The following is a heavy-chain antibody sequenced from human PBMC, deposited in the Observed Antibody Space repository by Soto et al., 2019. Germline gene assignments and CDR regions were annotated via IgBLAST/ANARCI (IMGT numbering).Heavy chain of an antibody. CDR1: GFTFSSYD. D-gene: IGHD1-7*01. CDR2: IGTAGAT. V-gene: IGHV3-13*01. J-gene: IGHJ4*02. CDR3: ARWSRPGTPAGYFDC. Sequence: EVQLVESGGGLVQPGGSLRLSCAASGFTFSSYDMQWVRQATGEGLEWVSGIGTAGATYYQGSVKGRFTLSRENAKNALYLQMTSLRAGDTAVYDCARWSRPGTPAGYFDCWGQGTLVTVSS.